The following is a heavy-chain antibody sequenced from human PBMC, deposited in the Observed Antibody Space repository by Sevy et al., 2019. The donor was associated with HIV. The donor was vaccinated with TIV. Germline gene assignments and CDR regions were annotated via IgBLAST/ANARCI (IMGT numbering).Heavy chain of an antibody. J-gene: IGHJ5*02. V-gene: IGHV3-7*01. CDR2: MKQDGSEK. D-gene: IGHD5-18*01. CDR1: GFTFSAYW. CDR3: VREGVVGFSYSLYT. Sequence: GGSLRLSCAASGFTFSAYWMSWVRQAPGKGLEWVATMKQDGSEKYYVDSVKGRLTISRDNAKNSLYLQVNSLRAEDTAVYYCVREGVVGFSYSLYTWGQGTLVTVSS.